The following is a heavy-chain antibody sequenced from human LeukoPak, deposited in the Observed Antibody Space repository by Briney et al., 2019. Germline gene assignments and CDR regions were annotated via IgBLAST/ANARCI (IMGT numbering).Heavy chain of an antibody. CDR3: ARALQDYGDYVDAFDI. CDR2: ISSSSSCI. J-gene: IGHJ3*02. V-gene: IGHV3-21*01. CDR1: GFTFSSYS. Sequence: GGSLRLSCAASGFTFSSYSMNWVRQAPGKGLEWVSSISSSSSCIYYADSVKGRFTISSDNAKNSLYLQMNSLRAEDTAVYYCARALQDYGDYVDAFDIWGQGTMVTVSS. D-gene: IGHD4-17*01.